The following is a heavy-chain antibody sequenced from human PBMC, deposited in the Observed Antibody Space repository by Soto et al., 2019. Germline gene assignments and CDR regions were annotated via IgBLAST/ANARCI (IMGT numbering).Heavy chain of an antibody. CDR2: ISYDGSNK. V-gene: IGHV3-30*18. D-gene: IGHD3-3*01. J-gene: IGHJ4*02. Sequence: GGSLRLSCAASGFTFGSYGMHWVRQAPGKGLEWVAVISYDGSNKYYADSVKGRFTISRDNSKNTLYLQMNSLRAEDTAVYYCAKELPGDYDFWSGYYSRGPYWGQGTLVTVSS. CDR3: AKELPGDYDFWSGYYSRGPY. CDR1: GFTFGSYG.